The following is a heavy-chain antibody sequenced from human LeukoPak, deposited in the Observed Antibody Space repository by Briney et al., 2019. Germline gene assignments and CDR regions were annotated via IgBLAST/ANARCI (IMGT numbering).Heavy chain of an antibody. D-gene: IGHD6-19*01. V-gene: IGHV3-30*02. CDR3: ARSVAGLLDAFDI. CDR2: IRYDGGNK. CDR1: GFTFSSYG. Sequence: GGSLRLSCAASGFTFSSYGMSWVRQAPGKGLEWVAFIRYDGGNKYYADSVKGRFTISRDNSKNTLYLQMNSLRAEDTAVYYCARSVAGLLDAFDIWGQGTMVTVSS. J-gene: IGHJ3*02.